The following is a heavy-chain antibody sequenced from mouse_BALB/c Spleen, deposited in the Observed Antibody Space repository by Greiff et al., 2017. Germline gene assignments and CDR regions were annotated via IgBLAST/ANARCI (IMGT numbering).Heavy chain of an antibody. D-gene: IGHD1-1*01. CDR2: IYPGDGDT. CDR3: ARYYYGTCYLRGFDY. J-gene: IGHJ2*01. V-gene: IGHV1-80*01. Sequence: QVHVKQSGAELVRPGSSVKISCKASGYAFSSYWMNWVKQRPGQGLEWIGQIYPGDGDTNYNGKFKGKATLTADKSSSTAYMQLSSLTSEDSAVYVCARYYYGTCYLRGFDYWGQGTTLTVSS. CDR1: GYAFSSYW.